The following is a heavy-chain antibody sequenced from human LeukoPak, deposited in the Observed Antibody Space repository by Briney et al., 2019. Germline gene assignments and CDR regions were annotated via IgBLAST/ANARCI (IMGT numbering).Heavy chain of an antibody. CDR3: AKDNRRHYTSGPNPDSLH. D-gene: IGHD6-19*01. CDR1: GFIFINYA. CDR2: ISWNSGSI. Sequence: GGSLRLSCAGSGFIFINYAMHWFRQPPGKGLKWAPGISWNSGSIDYADSVKGRFTISRDNAKNSLYLQMNSLRVEDTAFYYCAKDNRRHYTSGPNPDSLHWGQGALVTVSS. J-gene: IGHJ4*02. V-gene: IGHV3-9*01.